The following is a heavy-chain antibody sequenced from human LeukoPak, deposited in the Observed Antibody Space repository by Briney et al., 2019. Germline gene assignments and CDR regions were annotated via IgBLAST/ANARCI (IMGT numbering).Heavy chain of an antibody. CDR1: GYSFTSYG. CDR2: ISAYNGNT. J-gene: IGHJ4*02. D-gene: IGHD2-2*02. Sequence: ASVKVSCKASGYSFTSYGISWVRQAPGQGLEWMGWISAYNGNTNYAQKLQGRVTMTTDTSTSTAYIELRSLRSDDTAVYYCARDVRYTTSEVDYWGQGTLVTVSS. CDR3: ARDVRYTTSEVDY. V-gene: IGHV1-18*01.